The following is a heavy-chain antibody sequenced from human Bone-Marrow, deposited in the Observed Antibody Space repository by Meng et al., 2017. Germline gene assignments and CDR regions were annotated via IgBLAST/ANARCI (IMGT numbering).Heavy chain of an antibody. CDR1: GFTFSNYW. CDR3: ARIPAGTGERGD. J-gene: IGHJ4*02. V-gene: IGHV3-74*01. CDR2: ITSDGSST. Sequence: GESLKISCAASGFTFSNYWMHWVRQAPGKGLEWVSRITSDGSSTKYGDSVKGRFTISRDNAKNTLYLQMNSLRAEDTAVYYCARIPAGTGERGDWGQGTLVTVSS. D-gene: IGHD3-16*01.